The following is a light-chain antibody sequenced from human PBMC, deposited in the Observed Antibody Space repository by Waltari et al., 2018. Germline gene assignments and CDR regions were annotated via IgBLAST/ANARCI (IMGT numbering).Light chain of an antibody. CDR3: SSYTTGNTVI. Sequence: QSALTQPASVSGSPGQSITISCTGTSSDVGTYNYVSWYQQHPGKAPKLMIFDVSNRPSGVSNRFSASKSGNTASLTISGLQAEDEADYYCSSYTTGNTVIFGGGTKLTV. CDR2: DVS. CDR1: SSDVGTYNY. V-gene: IGLV2-14*03. J-gene: IGLJ2*01.